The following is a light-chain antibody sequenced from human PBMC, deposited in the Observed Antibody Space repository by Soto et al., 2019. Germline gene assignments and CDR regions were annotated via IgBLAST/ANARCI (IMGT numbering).Light chain of an antibody. CDR2: TAS. CDR3: QQSDSVPLT. V-gene: IGKV1-39*01. CDR1: QTITY. J-gene: IGKJ4*01. Sequence: DIPMTQSPSSLSASVGDRVTITCRASQTITYLHWYQQIQGRAPKFLISTASILQSGVPSRFSGSGSGTEFSLTINTLQREDFATYYCQQSDSVPLTFGGGTKVQIK.